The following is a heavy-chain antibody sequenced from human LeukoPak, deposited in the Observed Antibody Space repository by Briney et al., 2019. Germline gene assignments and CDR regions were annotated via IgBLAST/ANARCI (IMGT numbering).Heavy chain of an antibody. V-gene: IGHV1-69*06. CDR2: IIPMFDTQ. CDR3: ATESNYYLDD. D-gene: IGHD3-10*01. Sequence: SVKVSCKASGGNFRNYVVSWVRQAPGQRLEWMGGIIPMFDTQNHAQKFQGRVTIFADKSTGTVYMDLNSLTSDDTAVYYCATESNYYLDDWGQGTLVAVSS. J-gene: IGHJ4*02. CDR1: GGNFRNYV.